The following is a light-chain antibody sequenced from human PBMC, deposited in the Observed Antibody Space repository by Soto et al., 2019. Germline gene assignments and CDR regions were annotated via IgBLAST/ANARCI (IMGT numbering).Light chain of an antibody. Sequence: EIVLTQSPATLSLSPGERATLSCRASQSVGTHLTWFQQKPGQAPRLLIYDASNRASGIPARFSGSGSGTDFTLVIRSLAPEDFAVYYCQQRSNWRLTFGGGTRVDI. CDR2: DAS. V-gene: IGKV3-11*01. J-gene: IGKJ4*01. CDR3: QQRSNWRLT. CDR1: QSVGTH.